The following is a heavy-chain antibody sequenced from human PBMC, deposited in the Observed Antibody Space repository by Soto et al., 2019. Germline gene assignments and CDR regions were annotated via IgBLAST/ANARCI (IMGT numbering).Heavy chain of an antibody. Sequence: SVKVSCKASGGTFSSYAISWVRQAPGQGLEWMGGIIPIFGTANYAQKFQGRVTITADTSTSTAYMELRSLRSDDTAVYYCARVRPLPDRYCSSTSRQPAVDYWGQGTLVTVST. J-gene: IGHJ4*02. D-gene: IGHD2-2*01. CDR1: GGTFSSYA. V-gene: IGHV1-69*06. CDR2: IIPIFGTA. CDR3: ARVRPLPDRYCSSTSRQPAVDY.